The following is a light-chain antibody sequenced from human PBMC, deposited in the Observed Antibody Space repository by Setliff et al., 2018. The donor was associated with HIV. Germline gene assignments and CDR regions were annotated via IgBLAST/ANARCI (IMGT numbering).Light chain of an antibody. CDR1: SSDIGSYNY. V-gene: IGLV2-14*01. CDR2: EVS. J-gene: IGLJ3*02. Sequence: ASVSGSPGQSITISCTGTSSDIGSYNYVSWYQHHPGKAPKLMIYEVSNRPSGVSNRFSGSKSGNTASLTISGLQAEDEADYYCSSYTSVNNLWVFGGGTKVTVL. CDR3: SSYTSVNNLWV.